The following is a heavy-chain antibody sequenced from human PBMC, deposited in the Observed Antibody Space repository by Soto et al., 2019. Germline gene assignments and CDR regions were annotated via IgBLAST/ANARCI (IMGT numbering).Heavy chain of an antibody. V-gene: IGHV4-30-2*01. CDR2: IYHSGST. CDR1: GGSISSGGYS. J-gene: IGHJ1*01. CDR3: ARGSIAAEYFQH. Sequence: KTSETLSLTCAVSGGSISSGGYSWSWIRQPPGKGLEWIGYIYHSGSTYYNPSLKSRVTISVDRSKNQFSLKLSSVTAADTAVYYCARGSIAAEYFQHWGQGTLVTVSS.